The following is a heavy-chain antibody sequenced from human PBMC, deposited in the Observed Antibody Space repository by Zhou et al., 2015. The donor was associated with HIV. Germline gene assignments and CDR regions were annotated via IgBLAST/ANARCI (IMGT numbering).Heavy chain of an antibody. CDR2: ISWNSGSI. CDR3: VKDRYSSGWGFFQH. D-gene: IGHD6-19*01. Sequence: EVQVLESGGGLVQPGGSLRLSCEASGFTFSDFYMSWIRQAPGKGLEWVSGISWNSGSIGYADSVKGRFTISRDNAKNSLYLQMNSLRPEDTALYYCVKDRYSSGWGFFQHWGQGTLVTVSS. CDR1: GFTFSDFY. J-gene: IGHJ1*01. V-gene: IGHV3-9*01.